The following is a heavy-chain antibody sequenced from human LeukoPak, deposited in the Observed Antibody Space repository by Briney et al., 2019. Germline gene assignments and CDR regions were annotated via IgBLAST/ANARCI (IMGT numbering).Heavy chain of an antibody. CDR1: GFTFSSYA. Sequence: GGSLRLSCAASGFTFSSYAMHWVRQAPGKGLEWVAVISYDGSNKYYADSVKGRFTISRDNSKNTLYLQMSSLRAEDTAVYYCAKDLPTAFFDYWGQGTLVTVSS. J-gene: IGHJ4*02. CDR2: ISYDGSNK. CDR3: AKDLPTAFFDY. D-gene: IGHD2-2*01. V-gene: IGHV3-30-3*01.